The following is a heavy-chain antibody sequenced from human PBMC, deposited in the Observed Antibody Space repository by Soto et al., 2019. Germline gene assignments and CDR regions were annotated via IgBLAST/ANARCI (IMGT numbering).Heavy chain of an antibody. J-gene: IGHJ4*02. CDR2: IKHDGSVQ. D-gene: IGHD4-4*01. Sequence: QLVESGGGLVQPGGSLSLSLEASEFPFSGYWRSWVRKAQGKGREWVADIKHDGSVQYYVDSVKGRLTISRDNAKKQLYLQMNGLRAEDTALYYCARAPYSNAWYRFDLWGQGTLVTVSS. CDR3: ARAPYSNAWYRFDL. V-gene: IGHV3-7*03. CDR1: EFPFSGYW.